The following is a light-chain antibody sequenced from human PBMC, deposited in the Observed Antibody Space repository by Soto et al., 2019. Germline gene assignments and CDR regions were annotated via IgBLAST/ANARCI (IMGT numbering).Light chain of an antibody. CDR3: QHYNSYPEA. J-gene: IGKJ1*01. Sequence: DIQMTQSTSSLSASVGDRVIITCLASQRISNWLAWYQQNPGKAPXLPIYKASSLESGVPSRFSARGSGTEATLTITSLQPDDFAIYYCQHYNSYPEASGQGTKV. V-gene: IGKV1-5*03. CDR2: KAS. CDR1: QRISNW.